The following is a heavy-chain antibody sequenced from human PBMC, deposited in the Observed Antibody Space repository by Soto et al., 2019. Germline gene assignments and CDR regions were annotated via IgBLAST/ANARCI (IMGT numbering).Heavy chain of an antibody. Sequence: ASVKVSCKASGYTFTSHYIHWVRRAPGQGLEWMGITNPSGGSTTYAQKFQGRVTMTRDTSTSTVYMELSSLRSEDTAVYYCARNYDRSGFGYYGMDVWGQGTTVTVSS. J-gene: IGHJ6*02. CDR1: GYTFTSHY. D-gene: IGHD3-22*01. CDR2: TNPSGGST. V-gene: IGHV1-46*01. CDR3: ARNYDRSGFGYYGMDV.